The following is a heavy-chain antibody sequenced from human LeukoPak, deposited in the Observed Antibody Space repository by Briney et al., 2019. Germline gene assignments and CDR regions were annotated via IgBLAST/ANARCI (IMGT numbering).Heavy chain of an antibody. Sequence: GGSLRLSCAASGFTFSTYWMSWVRQAPGKGLEWVASINPDGTTEHYVDSVKGLFTISRDNSRNTVFLQMNSLRGEDTAIYYCARVQGGGFRTADFWGQGTVVTVSS. D-gene: IGHD3-10*01. CDR3: ARVQGGGFRTADF. V-gene: IGHV3-7*01. J-gene: IGHJ4*02. CDR2: INPDGTTE. CDR1: GFTFSTYW.